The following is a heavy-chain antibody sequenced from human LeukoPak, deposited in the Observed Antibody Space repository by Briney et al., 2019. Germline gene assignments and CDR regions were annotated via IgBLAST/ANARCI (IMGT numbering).Heavy chain of an antibody. V-gene: IGHV3-7*01. Sequence: PGGSLRLSCAASGFTFSSDWMSWVRQAPGKGREWVANIKQDGSEKYYVDSVKGRCTISRDNAKNSLYLQMNSLRAEDTAVYYCARDVMITFGGVIVMYYFDYWGKGTLVTVSS. CDR1: GFTFSSDW. D-gene: IGHD3-16*02. J-gene: IGHJ4*02. CDR2: IKQDGSEK. CDR3: ARDVMITFGGVIVMYYFDY.